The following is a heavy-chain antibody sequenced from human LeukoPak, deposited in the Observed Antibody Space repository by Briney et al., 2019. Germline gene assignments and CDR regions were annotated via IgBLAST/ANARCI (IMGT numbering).Heavy chain of an antibody. CDR2: IGSDGSTT. CDR3: ARSDYFEN. CDR1: GFTFSSNW. V-gene: IGHV3-74*01. Sequence: GGSLRLSCAASGFTFSSNWMHWVRQAPGKGLVWVSRIGSDGSTTSYADSVKGRFTISRDNAKNTLYLQMNSLRVGDTAVYYCARSDYFENWGQGTLVTVSS. J-gene: IGHJ4*02.